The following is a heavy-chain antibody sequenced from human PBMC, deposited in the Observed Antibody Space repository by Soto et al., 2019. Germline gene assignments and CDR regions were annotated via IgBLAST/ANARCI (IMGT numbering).Heavy chain of an antibody. D-gene: IGHD6-6*01. CDR3: AKSPSRAPYGMDV. Sequence: PGGSLRLSCAASGFTFSSYAMSWVRQAPGKGLEWVSAISTSGGSIFYADSVKGRFTISRDNFKNTLYLQMNSLRAEDTAVYYCAKSPSRAPYGMDVWGKGTTVTVSS. CDR1: GFTFSSYA. CDR2: ISTSGGSI. V-gene: IGHV3-23*01. J-gene: IGHJ6*04.